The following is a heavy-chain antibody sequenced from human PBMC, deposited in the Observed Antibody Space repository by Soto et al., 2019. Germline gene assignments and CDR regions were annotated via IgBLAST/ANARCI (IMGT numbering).Heavy chain of an antibody. CDR2: INAGNGAT. V-gene: IGHV1-3*05. Sequence: QVHLVQSGAEEKKPGASVRVSCKASGFTFTTYAIHWVRQAPGQRLEWMGWINAGNGATKSSQNFQDRVTIARDTSANTAYMELSGLRSEDTAVYYCAIGSAAAGPYYFDYWAQGTLVTVSS. CDR1: GFTFTTYA. J-gene: IGHJ4*02. CDR3: AIGSAAAGPYYFDY. D-gene: IGHD6-13*01.